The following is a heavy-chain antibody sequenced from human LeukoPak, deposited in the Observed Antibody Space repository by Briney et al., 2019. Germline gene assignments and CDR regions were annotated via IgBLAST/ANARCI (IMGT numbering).Heavy chain of an antibody. J-gene: IGHJ4*02. CDR1: GGTFSRYA. D-gene: IGHD2-15*01. V-gene: IGHV1-69*06. CDR3: ARSRGSCYSCGDY. Sequence: ASVKVSCKASGGTFSRYAINWVRQAPGQGLEWMGGIIPIFGTANYAQKFQGRVTITADKSTSTAYMELSSLRSEDTAVYYCARSRGSCYSCGDYWGQGTLVTVSS. CDR2: IIPIFGTA.